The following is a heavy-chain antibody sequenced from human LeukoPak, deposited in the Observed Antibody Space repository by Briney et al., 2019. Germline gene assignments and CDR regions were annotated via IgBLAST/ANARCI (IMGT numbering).Heavy chain of an antibody. J-gene: IGHJ4*02. Sequence: SETLSLTCTVSGGSISSNYWSWIRQPAGKGLEWIGRIYTSGSTNYNPSLKSRVTMSVDTSKNQFSLKLSPVTAADTAVYYCARKQGYGYCSGGSCSTLSFDYWGQGTLVTVSS. CDR2: IYTSGST. V-gene: IGHV4-4*07. CDR3: ARKQGYGYCSGGSCSTLSFDY. D-gene: IGHD2-15*01. CDR1: GGSISSNY.